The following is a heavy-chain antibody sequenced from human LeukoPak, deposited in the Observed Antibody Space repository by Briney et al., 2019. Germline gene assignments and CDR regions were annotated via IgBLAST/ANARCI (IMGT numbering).Heavy chain of an antibody. CDR3: ARDPPYDFWSGYYPPHFDY. D-gene: IGHD3-3*01. Sequence: GGSLRLSCAASGFTFSSYWMSWVRQAPAKGLEWVANIKQDGSEKYYVDSVKGRFTISRDNAKNSLYLQMNSLRAEDTAVYYCARDPPYDFWSGYYPPHFDYWGQGTLVTVSS. CDR2: IKQDGSEK. V-gene: IGHV3-7*01. CDR1: GFTFSSYW. J-gene: IGHJ4*02.